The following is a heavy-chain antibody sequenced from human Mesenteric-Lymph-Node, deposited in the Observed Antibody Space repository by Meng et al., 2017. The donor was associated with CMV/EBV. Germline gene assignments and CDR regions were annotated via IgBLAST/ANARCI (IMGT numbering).Heavy chain of an antibody. V-gene: IGHV1-8*03. CDR1: GYTFTSYD. D-gene: IGHD6-13*01. CDR3: ARGGAAAGTSWFDP. J-gene: IGHJ5*02. Sequence: ASVKVSCKASGYTFTSYDINWVRQATGQGLEWVGWMNPNSGNTGYAQKFQGRVTITRNTSISTAYMELSSLRSEDTAVYYCARGGAAAGTSWFDPWGQGTLVTVSS. CDR2: MNPNSGNT.